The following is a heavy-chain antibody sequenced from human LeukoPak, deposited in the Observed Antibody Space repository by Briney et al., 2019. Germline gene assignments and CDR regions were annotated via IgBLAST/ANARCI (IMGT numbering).Heavy chain of an antibody. D-gene: IGHD3-22*01. CDR1: GYTFTSYD. CDR3: ARGYYDSSGYLDAFDI. J-gene: IGHJ3*02. Sequence: ASVKVSCKASGYTFTSYDINWVRQATGQGLEWMGWMNPNSGNTGYAQKFQGRVTMTRNTSISTAYMELSSLRSEDTAVYYCARGYYDSSGYLDAFDIWGQGTMVTVSS. CDR2: MNPNSGNT. V-gene: IGHV1-8*01.